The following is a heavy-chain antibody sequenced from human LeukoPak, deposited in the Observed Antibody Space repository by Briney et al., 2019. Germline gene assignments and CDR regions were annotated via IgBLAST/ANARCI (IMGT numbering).Heavy chain of an antibody. D-gene: IGHD4-17*01. CDR2: INPNSGGT. J-gene: IGHJ6*02. CDR3: ERDWGTVTTHYYYYGMDV. V-gene: IGHV1-2*02. Sequence: ASVKVSCKASGYTFTGYYMHWVRQAPGQGLEWMGWINPNSGGTNYAQKFQGRVTMTRDTSISTAYMELSRLRSDDTAVYYCERDWGTVTTHYYYYGMDVWGQGTTVTVSS. CDR1: GYTFTGYY.